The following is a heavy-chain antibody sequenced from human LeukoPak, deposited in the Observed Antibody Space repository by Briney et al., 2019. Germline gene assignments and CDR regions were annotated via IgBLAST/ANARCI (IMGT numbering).Heavy chain of an antibody. CDR2: IYYSGST. Sequence: SETLSLTCSVSGGSISSSTHYWGWVRQPPGKGLEWIGSIYYSGSTYYNPSLKSRVTISVDTSKNQFSLKLSSVTAADTAVYYCVRSNYWGQGTLVTVSS. CDR3: VRSNY. CDR1: GGSISSSTHY. V-gene: IGHV4-39*01. J-gene: IGHJ4*02.